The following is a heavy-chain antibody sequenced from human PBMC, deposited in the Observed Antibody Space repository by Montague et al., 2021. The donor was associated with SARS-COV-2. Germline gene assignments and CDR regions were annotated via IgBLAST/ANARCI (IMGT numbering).Heavy chain of an antibody. CDR2: INTNSNYI. Sequence: SLRLSCAASGFTFSSYRMNWVRQAPGKGLEWVSSINTNSNYIYYANSVKGRFTISRDNAKNSLYLQMNSLRVEDTALYYCARDFGYTTGYAFDVWGQGTVVSVSS. CDR1: GFTFSSYR. V-gene: IGHV3-21*01. J-gene: IGHJ3*01. D-gene: IGHD5-24*01. CDR3: ARDFGYTTGYAFDV.